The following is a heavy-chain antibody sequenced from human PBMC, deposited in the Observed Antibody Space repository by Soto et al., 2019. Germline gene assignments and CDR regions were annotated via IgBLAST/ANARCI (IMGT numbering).Heavy chain of an antibody. CDR3: AKVGHPYYYDTSGYLPFDY. Sequence: GGSLRLSCAASGFTFSSYAMSWVRQAPGKGLDWFSVISGSAGSTYYADSVKGRFTISRDNSKNTLYLQMNSLRAEDTAVYYCAKVGHPYYYDTSGYLPFDYWGQGTLVTVSS. CDR2: ISGSAGST. V-gene: IGHV3-23*01. J-gene: IGHJ4*02. D-gene: IGHD3-22*01. CDR1: GFTFSSYA.